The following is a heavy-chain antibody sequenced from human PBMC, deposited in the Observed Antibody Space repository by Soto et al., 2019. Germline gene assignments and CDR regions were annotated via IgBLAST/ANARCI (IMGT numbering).Heavy chain of an antibody. D-gene: IGHD6-13*01. Sequence: GGSLRLSCAVSGFTFSSYGMHWVRQAPGKGLEWVAVISYDGSNKYYADSVKGRFTISRDNSKNTLYLQMNSLRAEDTAVYYCAKDRGRYSSTHYGMDVWGQGTTVTVSS. V-gene: IGHV3-30*18. CDR3: AKDRGRYSSTHYGMDV. CDR2: ISYDGSNK. CDR1: GFTFSSYG. J-gene: IGHJ6*02.